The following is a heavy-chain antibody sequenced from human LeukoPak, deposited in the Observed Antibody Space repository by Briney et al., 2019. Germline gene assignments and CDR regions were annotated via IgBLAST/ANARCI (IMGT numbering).Heavy chain of an antibody. V-gene: IGHV3-21*01. J-gene: IGHJ4*02. D-gene: IGHD3-10*01. CDR2: ISSSSSYI. CDR3: ARDQTPNYYGSGSYYNGPFDY. Sequence: PGGSLRLSCAASGFTFSSYSMNWVRQAPGKGLEWVSSISSSSSYIYYADSVKGRFTISRDNAKNSLYLLMNSLRAEDTAVYYCARDQTPNYYGSGSYYNGPFDYWGQGTLVTVSS. CDR1: GFTFSSYS.